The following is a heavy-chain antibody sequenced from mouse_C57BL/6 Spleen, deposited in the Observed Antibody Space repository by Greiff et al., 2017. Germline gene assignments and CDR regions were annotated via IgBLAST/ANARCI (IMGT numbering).Heavy chain of an antibody. J-gene: IGHJ1*03. V-gene: IGHV1-15*01. Sequence: VQLQQSGAELVRPGASVTLSCKASGYTFTDYEMHWVKQTPVHGLEWIGAIDPETGGTAYNQKFKGKAILTADKSSSTAYMELRSLTSEYSAVYYCTRDYGSSYFDVWGTVTTVTVSS. CDR3: TRDYGSSYFDV. CDR1: GYTFTDYE. CDR2: IDPETGGT. D-gene: IGHD1-1*01.